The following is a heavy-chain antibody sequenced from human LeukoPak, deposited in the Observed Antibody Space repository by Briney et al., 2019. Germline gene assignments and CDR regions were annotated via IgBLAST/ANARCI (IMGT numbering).Heavy chain of an antibody. V-gene: IGHV3-21*01. D-gene: IGHD3-22*01. Sequence: GGSLRLSCAASGFTFSSYSMNWVRQAPGKGLEWVSSISSSNDYIYYADSVKGRFTISRDNAKSSLYLQMNSLRVGDTAVYYCARGRDYYDSSPPSNWFDPWGQGTLVTVSS. CDR3: ARGRDYYDSSPPSNWFDP. CDR1: GFTFSSYS. J-gene: IGHJ5*02. CDR2: ISSSNDYI.